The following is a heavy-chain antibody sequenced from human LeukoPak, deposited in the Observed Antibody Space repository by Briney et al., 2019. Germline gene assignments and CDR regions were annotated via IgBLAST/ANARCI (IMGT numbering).Heavy chain of an antibody. CDR3: ARLTKNDSGSFRFGKKKRGYMDV. V-gene: IGHV4-39*07. J-gene: IGHJ6*03. CDR2: TYYSGST. D-gene: IGHD3-10*01. Sequence: PSETLSLTCTVSGGSIRSSNYYWGWIRQPPGKGLQWIGSTYYSGSTYYNPSLKSRVTISLDTSKNQFSLKLSSVTAADTAVYYCARLTKNDSGSFRFGKKKRGYMDVWGKGTTVTISS. CDR1: GGSIRSSNYY.